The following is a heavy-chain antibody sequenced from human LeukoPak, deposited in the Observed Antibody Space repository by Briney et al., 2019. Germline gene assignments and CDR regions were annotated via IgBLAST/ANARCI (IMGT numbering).Heavy chain of an antibody. D-gene: IGHD5-12*01. Sequence: GGSLRLSCAVSGFTFSSYGMHWVRQAPGKGLEWVAVISYDGSTKYYADSVKGRFTISRDNSKNTLYLQMTSLRAEDTAVYYCAKDVLSYSGYDYVDYWGQGTLVTVSA. CDR2: ISYDGSTK. J-gene: IGHJ4*02. V-gene: IGHV3-30*18. CDR1: GFTFSSYG. CDR3: AKDVLSYSGYDYVDY.